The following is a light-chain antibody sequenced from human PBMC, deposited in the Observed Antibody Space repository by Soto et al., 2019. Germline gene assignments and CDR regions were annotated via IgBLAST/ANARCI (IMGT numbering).Light chain of an antibody. CDR1: QTVRSSS. CDR3: QQYGSSPRT. CDR2: GAS. V-gene: IGKV3-20*01. J-gene: IGKJ1*01. Sequence: DIVLTQSPGTLSLSPGERATLSCRASQTVRSSSLAWSQQKPGQAPRLLIFGASTRAAGFPDRFSGSGSGTDFTLTISRLEPEDFAVYYCQQYGSSPRTFGQGTKGEIK.